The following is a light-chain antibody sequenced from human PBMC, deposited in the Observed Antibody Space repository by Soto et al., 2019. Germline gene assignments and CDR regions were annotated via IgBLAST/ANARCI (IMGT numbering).Light chain of an antibody. CDR2: GNS. Sequence: QSVLTQPPSVSGAPGQRVTISCTGSSSNIGAGYDVHWYQQLPGTAPKLLMYGNSNRPSGVPDRFSGSKSGTSASLAITGLQAEDEADYYCQSYDSSLSVVVFCGGTKVTVL. CDR1: SSNIGAGYD. J-gene: IGLJ2*01. V-gene: IGLV1-40*01. CDR3: QSYDSSLSVVV.